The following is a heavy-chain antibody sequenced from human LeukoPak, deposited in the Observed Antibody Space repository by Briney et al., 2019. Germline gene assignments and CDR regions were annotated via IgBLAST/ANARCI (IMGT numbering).Heavy chain of an antibody. CDR3: ARECTAASGTSGSRWFDP. V-gene: IGHV1-46*01. J-gene: IGHJ5*02. Sequence: GASVKVSCKASGYTFTSYYMHWVRQAPGQGLEWKGIINPGGGSTSYAQEFQGRVTMTRDTSTSTIYMELSSLRSEDTAVYSCARECTAASGTSGSRWFDPWGQGTLVTVSS. D-gene: IGHD6-13*01. CDR1: GYTFTSYY. CDR2: INPGGGST.